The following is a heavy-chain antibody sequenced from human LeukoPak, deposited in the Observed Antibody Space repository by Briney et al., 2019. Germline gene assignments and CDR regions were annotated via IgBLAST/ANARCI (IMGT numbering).Heavy chain of an antibody. Sequence: GGSLRLSCAVSGSTFSNFDMSWVRQAPGRGREWGSGITGSGITTSYEGSVKGRFTISRDNSKNTLYLQMNSLRAEDTAMYYCAKGRGGFSSGWYYAYWGQGTLVTVSS. D-gene: IGHD6-19*01. V-gene: IGHV3-23*01. CDR3: AKGRGGFSSGWYYAY. CDR1: GSTFSNFD. CDR2: ITGSGITT. J-gene: IGHJ4*02.